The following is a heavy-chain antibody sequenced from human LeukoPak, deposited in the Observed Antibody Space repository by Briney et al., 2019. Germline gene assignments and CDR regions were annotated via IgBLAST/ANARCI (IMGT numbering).Heavy chain of an antibody. CDR2: IYYSGST. Sequence: SETLSLTCTVSGGSISSYYWSWIRQPPGKGLEWIGYIYYSGSTNYNPSLKSRVTISVDTSKNQFSLKLSSVTAADTAVYYCVRGLGSISRSYWGQGTLVTVSS. D-gene: IGHD3-10*01. CDR3: VRGLGSISRSY. CDR1: GGSISSYY. V-gene: IGHV4-59*01. J-gene: IGHJ4*02.